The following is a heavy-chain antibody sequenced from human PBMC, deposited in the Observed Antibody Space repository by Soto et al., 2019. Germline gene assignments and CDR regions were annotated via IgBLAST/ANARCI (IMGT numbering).Heavy chain of an antibody. CDR1: GYTFTGYY. D-gene: IGHD6-13*01. V-gene: IGHV1-2*04. CDR2: INPNSGGT. J-gene: IGHJ6*02. Sequence: QVQLVQSGAEVKKPGASVKVSCKASGYTFTGYYMHWVRQAPGQGLEWMGWINPNSGGTNYAQKFQGWVTMTTDTSISTAYMELSRLRSDDTAVYYCARDPRIAAADDYYYYGMDVWGQGTTVTVSS. CDR3: ARDPRIAAADDYYYYGMDV.